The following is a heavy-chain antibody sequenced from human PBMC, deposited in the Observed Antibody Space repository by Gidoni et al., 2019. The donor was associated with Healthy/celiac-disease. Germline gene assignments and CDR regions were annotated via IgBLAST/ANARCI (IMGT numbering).Heavy chain of an antibody. J-gene: IGHJ2*01. CDR3: ARRGVVVPAGTDWYFDL. V-gene: IGHV5-10-1*03. Sequence: DVQLVQSGAEVKKRGESLRISWKGSGYSSTRYWITWVRQTPGKGLEDMGRIDPSDSYTNNSPAFQGHVTISVDKSISTAYLQWSSLKASDTGIYYCARRGVVVPAGTDWYFDLWGRGTLVTVSS. CDR2: IDPSDSYT. CDR1: GYSSTRYW. D-gene: IGHD2-2*01.